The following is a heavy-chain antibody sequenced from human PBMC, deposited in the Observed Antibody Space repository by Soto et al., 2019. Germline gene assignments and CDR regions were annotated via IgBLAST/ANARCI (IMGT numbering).Heavy chain of an antibody. J-gene: IGHJ6*02. Sequence: QVQLMQSGAEVKKPGSSVKVSCKASGGTFSTSAISWVRQAPGEGLEWVGGIMPVFATPDYDQKFQGRVTISADESTTTAYLELTSLTTDDTAVYYCARDKDRQQLGGNYYYILDVWGQGTAITVSS. CDR3: ARDKDRQQLGGNYYYILDV. CDR2: IMPVFATP. CDR1: GGTFSTSA. D-gene: IGHD3-3*02. V-gene: IGHV1-69*12.